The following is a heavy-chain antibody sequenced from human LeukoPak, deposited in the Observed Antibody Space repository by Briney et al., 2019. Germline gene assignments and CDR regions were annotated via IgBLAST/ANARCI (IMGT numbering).Heavy chain of an antibody. J-gene: IGHJ4*02. Sequence: GASVKVSCKASGYTFTGYYMHWVRQAPGQGLEWMGWINPNSGGTNYAQKFQGRVTMTRDTSISTAYMELSRLRSDDTAVYYCAKRRGHYGDSGPTFDYWGQGILVTVST. V-gene: IGHV1-2*02. CDR2: INPNSGGT. CDR3: AKRRGHYGDSGPTFDY. CDR1: GYTFTGYY. D-gene: IGHD4-17*01.